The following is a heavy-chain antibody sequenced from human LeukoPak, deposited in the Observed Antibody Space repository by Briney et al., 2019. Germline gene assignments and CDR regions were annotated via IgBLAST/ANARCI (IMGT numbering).Heavy chain of an antibody. CDR3: ARRVAAAGTRFFDP. J-gene: IGHJ5*02. CDR2: IYQSGST. CDR1: GYSISSGYY. Sequence: SETLSLTCTVSGYSISSGYYWGCIRQPPGKGLEWIGTIYQSGSTYYNPSLKSRVIISVDTSKNQFSLRLSSVTAADTAVYYCARRVAAAGTRFFDPRGQGTLVTVSS. D-gene: IGHD6-13*01. V-gene: IGHV4-38-2*02.